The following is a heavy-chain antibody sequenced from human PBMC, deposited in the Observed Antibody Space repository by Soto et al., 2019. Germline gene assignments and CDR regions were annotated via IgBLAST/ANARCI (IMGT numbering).Heavy chain of an antibody. CDR3: VRVDKQLGTTFFDH. J-gene: IGHJ4*02. V-gene: IGHV1-18*01. CDR1: GYTFTSYG. Sequence: ASVKVSCKASGYTFTSYGISWVRQAPGQGLEWMGWISAYNGNTNYAQKLQGRVTMTTDTSTSTAYMELRSLRSDDTAVYYCVRVDKQLGTTFFDHWGQGILVTVSS. D-gene: IGHD1-1*01. CDR2: ISAYNGNT.